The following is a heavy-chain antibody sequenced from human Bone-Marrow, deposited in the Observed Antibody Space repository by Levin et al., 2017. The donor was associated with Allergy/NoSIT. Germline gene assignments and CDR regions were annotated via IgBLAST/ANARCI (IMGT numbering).Heavy chain of an antibody. CDR3: ARHSGIGLRPSDYYGIDV. Sequence: SQTLSLTCTGSGGSIINGIYHWGWFRQPPGKGLEWIASIHHDGTTYYRSSLRSRATMSVDTSKNKFFLNLSSVTDEDTAVFYCARHSGIGLRPSDYYGIDVWGPGITVIVSS. CDR1: GGSIINGIYH. CDR2: IHHDGTT. J-gene: IGHJ6*02. D-gene: IGHD2/OR15-2a*01. V-gene: IGHV4-39*01.